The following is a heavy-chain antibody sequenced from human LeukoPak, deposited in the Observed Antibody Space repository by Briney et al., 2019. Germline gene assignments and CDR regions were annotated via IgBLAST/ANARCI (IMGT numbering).Heavy chain of an antibody. Sequence: ASVKVSCKASGYTFTGYYMHWVRQAPGQGLEWMGWINPNSGGTNYAQKFQGRVTMTRDTSISTAYMELSRLRSEDTAVYYCARYCSGGSCYFDYWGQGTLVTVSS. J-gene: IGHJ4*02. V-gene: IGHV1-2*02. D-gene: IGHD2-15*01. CDR3: ARYCSGGSCYFDY. CDR1: GYTFTGYY. CDR2: INPNSGGT.